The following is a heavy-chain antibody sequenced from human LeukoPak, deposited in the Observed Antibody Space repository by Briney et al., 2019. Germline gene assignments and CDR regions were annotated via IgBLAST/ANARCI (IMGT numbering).Heavy chain of an antibody. CDR2: INPNSGGT. CDR1: GYTFTGYY. J-gene: IGHJ6*03. CDR3: AGGITIFGVVNYYMDV. V-gene: IGHV1-2*02. D-gene: IGHD3-3*01. Sequence: ASVKVSCKASGYTFTGYYMHWVRQAPGQGLEWMGWINPNSGGTNYAQKFQGRVTMTRDTSISTAYMELSRLRSDDTAVYYCAGGITIFGVVNYYMDVWDKGTTVTVSS.